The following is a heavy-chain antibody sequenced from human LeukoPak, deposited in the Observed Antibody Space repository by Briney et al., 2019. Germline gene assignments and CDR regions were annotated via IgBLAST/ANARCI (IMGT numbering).Heavy chain of an antibody. CDR1: GFTFDDYT. V-gene: IGHV3-43*01. CDR3: ARDIYCSGGSCYGIDY. CDR2: ISWDGGST. D-gene: IGHD2-15*01. J-gene: IGHJ4*02. Sequence: GGSLRLSCAASGFTFDDYTMHWVRQAPGKGLEWVSLISWDGGSTYYADSMKGRFTISRDNAKNSLYLQMNSLRAEDTAVYYCARDIYCSGGSCYGIDYWGQGTLVTVSS.